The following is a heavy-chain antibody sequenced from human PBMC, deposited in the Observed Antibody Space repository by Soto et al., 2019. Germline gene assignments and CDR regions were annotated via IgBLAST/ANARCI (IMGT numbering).Heavy chain of an antibody. CDR1: GYTFTSYG. D-gene: IGHD4-17*01. CDR2: ISAYNGNT. J-gene: IGHJ6*02. Sequence: GASVKVSCKASGYTFTSYGISWVRQAPGQGLEWMGWISAYNGNTNYAQKLQGRVTMTTDTSTSTAYMELRSLRSDDTAVYYCAREATDGDPYYYYGMDVWGQGTTVTVSS. CDR3: AREATDGDPYYYYGMDV. V-gene: IGHV1-18*04.